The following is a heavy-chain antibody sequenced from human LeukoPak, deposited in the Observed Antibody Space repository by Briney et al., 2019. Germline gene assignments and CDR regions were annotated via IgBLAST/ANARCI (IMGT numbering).Heavy chain of an antibody. Sequence: PGGSLRLSCAASGFTVSSNYMSWVRQAPGKGLEWVSVIYSGGSTYCADPVKGRFTISRDNSKNTLYLQMNSLKTEDTAVYYCTRHRYSSSWYDYWGQGTLVTVSS. CDR3: TRHRYSSSWYDY. V-gene: IGHV3-53*01. CDR2: IYSGGST. D-gene: IGHD6-13*01. J-gene: IGHJ4*02. CDR1: GFTVSSNY.